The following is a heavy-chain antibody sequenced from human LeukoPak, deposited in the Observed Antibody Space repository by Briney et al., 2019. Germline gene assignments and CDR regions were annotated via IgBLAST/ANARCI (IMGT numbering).Heavy chain of an antibody. CDR1: GFTFGGYG. CDR2: IAYVGSRA. J-gene: IGHJ4*02. V-gene: IGHV3-33*01. Sequence: GGSLRLSCAGSGFTFGGYGMHWFRQTPGKGLEWVAVIAYVGSRAFYADSVKGRFTISRDNSKNTMSVQMDDLRAEDTAVYYCTRYNNDHFDYWGQGTLVTVSS. D-gene: IGHD1-14*01. CDR3: TRYNNDHFDY.